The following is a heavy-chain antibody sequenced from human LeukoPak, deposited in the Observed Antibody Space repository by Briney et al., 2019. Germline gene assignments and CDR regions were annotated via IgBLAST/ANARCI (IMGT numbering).Heavy chain of an antibody. CDR3: ARDGTATGLVGWFDP. V-gene: IGHV4-39*07. CDR2: IYYSGST. J-gene: IGHJ5*02. Sequence: PSKTLSLTCTVPGGSTSSSGYYWSWIRQPPGKGLEWIGTIYYSGSTYYNPSLKSRVTISVDTSKNRFSLKLSSVTAADTAVYYCARDGTATGLVGWFDPWGQGTLVTVSS. D-gene: IGHD2-15*01. CDR1: GGSTSSSGYY.